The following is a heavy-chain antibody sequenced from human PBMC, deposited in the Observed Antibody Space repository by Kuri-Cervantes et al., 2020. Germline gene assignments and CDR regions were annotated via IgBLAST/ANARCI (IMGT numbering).Heavy chain of an antibody. V-gene: IGHV3-33*01. CDR1: GFTFSSYG. D-gene: IGHD3-10*01. Sequence: LSLTCATSGFTFSSYGLYWVRQAPGKGLDWVAVIWYDGGKKYCADSVKGRFTISRDNAKNTLYLQMNSLRAEDTAVYYCARASRGSNSYDYWGQGTLVTVSS. J-gene: IGHJ4*02. CDR2: IWYDGGKK. CDR3: ARASRGSNSYDY.